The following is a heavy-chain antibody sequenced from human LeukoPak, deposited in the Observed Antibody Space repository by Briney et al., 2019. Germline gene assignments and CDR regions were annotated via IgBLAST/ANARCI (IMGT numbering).Heavy chain of an antibody. V-gene: IGHV4-34*01. D-gene: IGHD2-2*01. CDR3: ARVYRDWVVPAASEYYYYYMDV. CDR2: INHSGST. CDR1: GGSFSGYY. Sequence: SETLSLTCAVYGGSFSGYYWSWIRQPPGKGLEWIGEINHSGSTNYNPSLKSRVTISVDTSKNQFSLKLSSVTAADTAVYYCARVYRDWVVPAASEYYYYYMDVWGKGTTVTVSS. J-gene: IGHJ6*03.